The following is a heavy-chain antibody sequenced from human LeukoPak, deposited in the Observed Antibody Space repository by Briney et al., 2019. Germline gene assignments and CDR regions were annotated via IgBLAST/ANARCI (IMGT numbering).Heavy chain of an antibody. CDR1: GFTFDDYA. D-gene: IGHD6-19*01. Sequence: GGSLRLSCAASGFTFDDYAMHWVRQAPGKGLVWVSRITSDGTSTSYADSVRGRFTISRGNAKNTLYLQMNSLRAEDTAVYYCARRVSSAWALEDYWGQGTLVTVSS. CDR2: ITSDGTST. V-gene: IGHV3-74*01. CDR3: ARRVSSAWALEDY. J-gene: IGHJ4*02.